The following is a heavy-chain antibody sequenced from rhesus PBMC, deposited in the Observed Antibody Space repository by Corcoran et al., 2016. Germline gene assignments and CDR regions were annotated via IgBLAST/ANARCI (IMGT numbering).Heavy chain of an antibody. CDR2: ISGSSGST. CDR1: GYSISSGYY. D-gene: IGHD2-21*01. Sequence: QVQLQESGPGLVKPSETLSLTCAVSGYSISSGYYWGWIRQPPGKGLEYIGYISGSSGSTYYNPSLKSRVTISKDTSKNQFSLKLSSGTAADTAVYYCASYCTGSGCYSWDFDYWGQGVLVTVSS. CDR3: ASYCTGSGCYSWDFDY. J-gene: IGHJ4*01. V-gene: IGHV4-99*01.